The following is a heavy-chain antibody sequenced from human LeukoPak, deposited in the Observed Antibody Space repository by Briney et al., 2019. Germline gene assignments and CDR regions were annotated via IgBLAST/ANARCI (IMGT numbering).Heavy chain of an antibody. V-gene: IGHV4-61*02. CDR1: SGSISSGSYY. Sequence: SETLSLTCTVSSGSISSGSYYWSWIRQPAGKGLEWIGRIYTSGSTNYNPSLKSRVTISVDTSKNQFSLKLSSVTAADTAVYYCARVYYGSGSYSRPYYYYMDVWGKGTTVTISS. J-gene: IGHJ6*03. CDR3: ARVYYGSGSYSRPYYYYMDV. D-gene: IGHD3-10*01. CDR2: IYTSGST.